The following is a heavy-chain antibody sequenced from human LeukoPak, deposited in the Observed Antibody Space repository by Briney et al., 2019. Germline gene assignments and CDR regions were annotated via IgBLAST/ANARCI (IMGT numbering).Heavy chain of an antibody. CDR2: FNVGHGNT. V-gene: IGHV1-3*01. J-gene: IGHJ4*02. Sequence: GASVTVSCKTSGYTFTTYAIHWVRQAPGDRLEWMGCFNVGHGNTEYSERFQGRVTITTDASATTHFMELSSLRSEDAAVYYCASQYYYGPTGYYGGFDYWGQGTPVTVSS. CDR1: GYTFTTYA. D-gene: IGHD3-22*01. CDR3: ASQYYYGPTGYYGGFDY.